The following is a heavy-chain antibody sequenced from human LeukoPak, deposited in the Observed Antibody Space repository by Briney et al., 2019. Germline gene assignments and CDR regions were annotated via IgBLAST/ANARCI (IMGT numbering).Heavy chain of an antibody. CDR2: ISNSGST. J-gene: IGHJ6*03. CDR1: GGPIISHY. D-gene: IGHD2-15*01. CDR3: GRDALVGYLSFYYMDV. V-gene: IGHV4-59*11. Sequence: PSETLSLTCTVSGGPIISHYWTWIRQSPVKGLEWIGDISNSGSTSYNPSLKSRVTISIDTSKNQFSLKLSSVTAADTAVYYCGRDALVGYLSFYYMDVWGKGITVTVSS.